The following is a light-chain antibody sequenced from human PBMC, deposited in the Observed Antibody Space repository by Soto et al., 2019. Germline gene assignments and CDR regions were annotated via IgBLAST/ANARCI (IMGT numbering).Light chain of an antibody. CDR2: EVS. CDR3: SSYTSSGTVL. CDR1: SSDVGGYSY. Sequence: QSVLTQPASVSGSPGQSITISCTGTSSDVGGYSYVSWYQQHPGRAPKLMIYEVSNRPSGVSNRFSGSKSGNTASLTISGLQAEDEADYYCSSYTSSGTVLFGGGTKLTAL. V-gene: IGLV2-14*01. J-gene: IGLJ2*01.